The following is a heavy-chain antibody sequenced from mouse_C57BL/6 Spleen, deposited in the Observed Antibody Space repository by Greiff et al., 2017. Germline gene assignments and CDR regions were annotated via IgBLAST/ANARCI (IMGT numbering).Heavy chain of an antibody. V-gene: IGHV1-54*01. CDR2: INPGSGGT. Sequence: VKLMESGAELVRPGTSVKVSCKASGYAFTNYLIEWVKQRPGQGLEWIGVINPGSGGTNYNEKFKGKATLTADKSSSAAYMQLSSLTSEDSAVYFCVYGDYPHWYFDVWGTGTTVTVSS. D-gene: IGHD2-13*01. CDR1: GYAFTNYL. CDR3: VYGDYPHWYFDV. J-gene: IGHJ1*03.